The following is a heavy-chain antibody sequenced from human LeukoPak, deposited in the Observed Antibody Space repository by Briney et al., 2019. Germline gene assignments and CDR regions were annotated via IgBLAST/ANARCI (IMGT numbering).Heavy chain of an antibody. D-gene: IGHD3-22*01. CDR2: ISSSSSTI. J-gene: IGHJ4*02. V-gene: IGHV3-48*01. CDR1: GFTYSSYN. CDR3: AREYYYDTSVYRY. Sequence: QSGGSLRLSCAASGFTYSSYNMNWVRQAPGKGLEWVSYISSSSSTIYYADSVKGRFTISRDNAKNSLYLQMHSLRAEDTAVYYCAREYYYDTSVYRYWGQGTLVTVSS.